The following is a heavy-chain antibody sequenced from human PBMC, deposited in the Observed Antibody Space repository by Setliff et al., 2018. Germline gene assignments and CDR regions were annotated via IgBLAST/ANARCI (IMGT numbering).Heavy chain of an antibody. CDR2: LNPKNNDT. J-gene: IGHJ6*03. CDR1: GYTFTDYY. D-gene: IGHD3-9*01. Sequence: ASVKVSCNTSGYTFTDYYIHWARQAPGEGLEWMGWLNPKNNDTSYAQKFLGRVTMTRDTSISAAYMELITLRSDDTALYYCARDPLPKHYDVVTGYYSAPNYYYMDVWGKGTTVTVSS. CDR3: ARDPLPKHYDVVTGYYSAPNYYYMDV. V-gene: IGHV1-2*02.